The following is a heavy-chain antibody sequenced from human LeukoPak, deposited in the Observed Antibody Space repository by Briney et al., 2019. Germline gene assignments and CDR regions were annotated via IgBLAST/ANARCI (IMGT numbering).Heavy chain of an antibody. CDR3: ARVSSSSWFGPFDY. CDR1: GGSLNRYY. Sequence: SETLSLTCTVSGGSLNRYYWTWIRQPPGKGLEWIGYMHYRGNTNYNTSLKDRVTIPVHTTKSQVSLDLTAVAAADTGVYYGARVSSSSWFGPFDYWGQGTLATVSS. CDR2: MHYRGNT. D-gene: IGHD6-13*01. V-gene: IGHV4-59*01. J-gene: IGHJ4*02.